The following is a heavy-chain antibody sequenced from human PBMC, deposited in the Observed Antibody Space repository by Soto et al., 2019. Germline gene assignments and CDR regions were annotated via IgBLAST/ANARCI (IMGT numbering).Heavy chain of an antibody. D-gene: IGHD6-13*01. CDR2: IYYSGST. CDR3: ARDLAAGTCDY. Sequence: SETLSLTCSVSGGSISSSSYLWGWIRQPPGKGLEWIGSIYYSGSTYYNPSLKSRVTVSVDTSKNQFSLKLSSVTAADTAVYYCARDLAAGTCDYWGQGTLVTVS. V-gene: IGHV4-39*02. J-gene: IGHJ4*02. CDR1: GGSISSSSYL.